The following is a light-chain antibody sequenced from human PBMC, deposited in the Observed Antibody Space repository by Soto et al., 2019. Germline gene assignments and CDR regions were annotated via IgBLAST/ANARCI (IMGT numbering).Light chain of an antibody. CDR1: SSDVGAYNY. CDR3: TSYAGSNILV. J-gene: IGLJ2*01. Sequence: QSALTQPPSASGSPGQSVTISCTGTSSDVGAYNYVSWYQQHPGKAPKLMIYEVTKRPSGVPDRFSGSKSSNTASLTVSGLQAEDEADYYCTSYAGSNILVFGGGTKLTVL. CDR2: EVT. V-gene: IGLV2-8*01.